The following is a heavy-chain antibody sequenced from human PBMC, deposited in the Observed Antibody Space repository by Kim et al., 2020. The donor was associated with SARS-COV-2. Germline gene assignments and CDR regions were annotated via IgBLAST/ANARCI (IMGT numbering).Heavy chain of an antibody. CDR3: ARPRGPARGARPVDMDD. V-gene: IGHV4-59*08. CDR1: GGSTSSYY. J-gene: IGHJ6*01. D-gene: IGHD3-10*01. Sequence: SETLSLTCTVSGGSTSSYYWSWIRQPPGKGLEWIGCIFHTGTTNYSPSLKSRVTLSVDTSKNQFSLKLKSVTAADTAVYYCARPRGPARGARPVDMDD. CDR2: IFHTGTT.